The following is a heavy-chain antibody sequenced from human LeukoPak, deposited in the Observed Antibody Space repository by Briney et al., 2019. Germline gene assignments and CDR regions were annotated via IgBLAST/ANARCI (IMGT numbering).Heavy chain of an antibody. CDR1: GDSVSSGSYY. J-gene: IGHJ4*02. V-gene: IGHV4-61*01. CDR3: ARDGPGGYFDY. CDR2: IYYSGST. D-gene: IGHD3-16*01. Sequence: SETLSLTCTVSGDSVSSGSYYWSWIRQPPGKGLEWIGYIYYSGSTNYNPSLKSRVTISVDTSKNQFSLKLSSVTAADTAVYYCARDGPGGYFDYWGQGTLVTVSS.